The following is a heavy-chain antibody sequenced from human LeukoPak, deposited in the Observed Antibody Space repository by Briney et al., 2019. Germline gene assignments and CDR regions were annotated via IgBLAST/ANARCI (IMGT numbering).Heavy chain of an antibody. CDR3: ARNWGHFDY. CDR1: GYTFATYY. J-gene: IGHJ4*02. V-gene: IGHV1-46*01. Sequence: GASVKVSCKASGYTFATYYMHWVRQAPGRGLEWMGMINPSGGTTSYAQKFQGRVTMTRDTSTSTVYMELSSLRSEDTAVYYCARNWGHFDYWGQGTLVTVSS. D-gene: IGHD7-27*01. CDR2: INPSGGTT.